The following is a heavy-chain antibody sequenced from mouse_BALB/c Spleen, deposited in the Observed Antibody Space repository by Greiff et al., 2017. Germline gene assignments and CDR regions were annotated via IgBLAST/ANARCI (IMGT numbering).Heavy chain of an antibody. Sequence: EVHLVESGGGLVKPGGSLKLSCAASGFTFSSYAMSWVRQSPEKGLEWVAEISSGGSYTYYPDTVTGRFTISRDNAKNTLYLEMSSLRSEDTAMYYCAGDQEIPYYGSSSAWFAYWGQGTLVTVSA. D-gene: IGHD1-1*01. CDR3: AGDQEIPYYGSSSAWFAY. CDR1: GFTFSSYA. V-gene: IGHV5-9-4*01. J-gene: IGHJ3*01. CDR2: ISSGGSYT.